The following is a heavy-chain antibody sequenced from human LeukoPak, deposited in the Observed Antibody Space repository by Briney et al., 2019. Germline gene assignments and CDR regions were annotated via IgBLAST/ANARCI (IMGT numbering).Heavy chain of an antibody. Sequence: GGSLRLSCAASGFTFTKYRMHWVRQVPRKGLIWVSRINNEGNDTNYADSVKGRFTISRDNAKNTLYLQMNSLRAEDTAVYYCARGIYGNFDYWGQGSLVTVSS. CDR3: ARGIYGNFDY. D-gene: IGHD3-10*01. J-gene: IGHJ4*02. CDR1: GFTFTKYR. V-gene: IGHV3-74*01. CDR2: INNEGNDT.